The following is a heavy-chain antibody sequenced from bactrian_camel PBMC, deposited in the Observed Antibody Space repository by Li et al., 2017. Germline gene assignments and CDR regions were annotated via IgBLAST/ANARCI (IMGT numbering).Heavy chain of an antibody. CDR1: GFAFSRYF. V-gene: IGHV3-2*01. CDR2: IDTRGGT. J-gene: IGHJ4*01. CDR3: ATDRRPYSGGYVALGN. Sequence: HVQLVESGGDLVRPGGSLRIACAASGFAFSRYFMSWVRQAPGKGLEWVSSIDTRGGTYYAESVKGRFTISKDNSKNTLFLLMNSLKPEDTGVYYCATDRRPYSGGYVALGNWGQGTQVTVS. D-gene: IGHD2*01.